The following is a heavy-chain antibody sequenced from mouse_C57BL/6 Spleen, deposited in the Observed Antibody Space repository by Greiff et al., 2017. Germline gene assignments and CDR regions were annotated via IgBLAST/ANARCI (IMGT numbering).Heavy chain of an antibody. Sequence: QVQLQQSGAELVRPGSSVKLSCKASGYTFTSYWMDWVKQRPGQGLEWIGNIYPSDSETHYNQKFKDKATLTVDKSSSTAYMQLSSLTSEDSAVYYCARRGLGSSYWYFDVWGTGTTVTVSS. CDR1: GYTFTSYW. CDR2: IYPSDSET. V-gene: IGHV1-61*01. CDR3: ARRGLGSSYWYFDV. D-gene: IGHD1-1*01. J-gene: IGHJ1*03.